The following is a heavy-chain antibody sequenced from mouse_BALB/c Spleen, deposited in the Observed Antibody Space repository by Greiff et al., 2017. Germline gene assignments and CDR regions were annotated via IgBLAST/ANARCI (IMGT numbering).Heavy chain of an antibody. CDR1: GYSITSGYY. V-gene: IGHV3-6*02. D-gene: IGHD2-1*01. J-gene: IGHJ4*01. Sequence: EVKLQESGPGLVKPSQSLSLTCSVTGYSITSGYYWNWIRQFPGNKLEWMGYISYDGSNNYNPSLKNRISITRDTSKNQFFLKLTSVTTEDTATYYCARGGNYFYAMDYWGQGTSVTVSS. CDR2: ISYDGSN. CDR3: ARGGNYFYAMDY.